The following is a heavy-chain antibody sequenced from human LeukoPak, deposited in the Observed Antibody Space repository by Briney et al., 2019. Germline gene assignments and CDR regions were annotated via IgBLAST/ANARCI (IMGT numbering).Heavy chain of an antibody. V-gene: IGHV4-34*01. J-gene: IGHJ6*02. D-gene: IGHD3-3*01. CDR2: INHSGST. Sequence: PSETLSLTCAVYGGSFSGYYWSWIRQPPGKGLEWIGEINHSGSTNYNPSLKSRVTISVDTSKNQFSLKLSSVTAADTAVYYCASGRRITIFGVVTTYYYYGMDVWGQGTTVTVSS. CDR1: GGSFSGYY. CDR3: ASGRRITIFGVVTTYYYYGMDV.